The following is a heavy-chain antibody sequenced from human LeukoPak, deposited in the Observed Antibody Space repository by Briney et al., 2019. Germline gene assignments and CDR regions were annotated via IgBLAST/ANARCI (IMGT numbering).Heavy chain of an antibody. J-gene: IGHJ3*02. V-gene: IGHV3-30*03. CDR1: GFTFRSFG. CDR3: ARGYGGNSAAFDI. CDR2: ISYDGSNK. D-gene: IGHD4-23*01. Sequence: GGSLRLSCLASGFTFRSFGMHWIRQAPGTGLEWVALISYDGSNKNYADSVKGRFTISRNNSKNILYLQMNSLRVEDTAVYFCARGYGGNSAAFDIWGQGTMVTVSS.